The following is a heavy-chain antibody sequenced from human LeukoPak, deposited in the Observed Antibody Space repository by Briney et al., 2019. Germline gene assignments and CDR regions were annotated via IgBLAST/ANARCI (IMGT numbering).Heavy chain of an antibody. CDR1: GFTFSTYA. CDR3: ARDLGEWGRVDD. Sequence: GGSLRLSCVASGFTFSTYAMQWVRQTPGKGLGGGAFIFYDGSNKYYADSVKGRFTISRDDSKNTLYLQMDSLRPEDTAIYYCARDLGEWGRVDDWGQGTLVTVSS. V-gene: IGHV3-30-3*01. J-gene: IGHJ4*02. CDR2: IFYDGSNK. D-gene: IGHD3-16*01.